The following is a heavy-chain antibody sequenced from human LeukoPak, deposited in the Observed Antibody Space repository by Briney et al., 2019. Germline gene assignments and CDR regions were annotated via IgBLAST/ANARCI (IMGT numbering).Heavy chain of an antibody. V-gene: IGHV3-11*01. Sequence: GGSLRLSCAASGFTFSDYYMSWIRQAPGKGLEWVSYISSSGSTINYADSVKGRFTISRDNAKNSLYLQMNSLRAEDTAVYYCARQPRILYPIFDPWGQGTLVTVSS. CDR1: GFTFSDYY. J-gene: IGHJ5*02. D-gene: IGHD2-8*01. CDR3: ARQPRILYPIFDP. CDR2: ISSSGSTI.